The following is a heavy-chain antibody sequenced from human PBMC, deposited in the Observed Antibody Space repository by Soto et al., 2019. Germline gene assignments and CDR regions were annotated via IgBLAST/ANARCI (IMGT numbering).Heavy chain of an antibody. V-gene: IGHV3-33*01. J-gene: IGHJ5*02. CDR1: GFIFKNHG. CDR3: ARWSNNKVVDP. CDR2: IWYDGSEK. Sequence: QVQLVESGGGVVQPGTSLRLSCVASGFIFKNHGMHWVRQAPGKGLEWLAVIWYDGSEKYYADSVTGRFTISRDNSKNTLYLHMNSLRVEDTAVYYCARWSNNKVVDPWGQGTVVTVSS. D-gene: IGHD1-1*01.